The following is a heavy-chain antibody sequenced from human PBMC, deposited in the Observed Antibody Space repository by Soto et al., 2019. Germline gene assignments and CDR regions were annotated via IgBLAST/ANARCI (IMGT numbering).Heavy chain of an antibody. CDR2: IWYDGNPK. J-gene: IGHJ3*01. V-gene: IGHV3-33*01. D-gene: IGHD3-22*01. CDR3: ARDFHYDSSGCLDL. CDR1: GFTFSNHG. Sequence: SLRLSCTASGFTFSNHGMHWVRQTPGQGLEWVAVIWYDGNPKYYADSVKGRFTISRDNSKNTLDLEMNALRAEDTAVYHCARDFHYDSSGCLDLWGQGTLVTVSS.